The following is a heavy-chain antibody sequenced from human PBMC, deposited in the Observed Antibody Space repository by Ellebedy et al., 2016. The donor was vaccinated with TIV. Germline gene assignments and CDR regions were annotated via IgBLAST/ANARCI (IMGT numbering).Heavy chain of an antibody. CDR3: AKDRGYGSGRSPDY. CDR2: INSDGGEI. Sequence: GGSLRLXCVASGFNFINSWMTWVRQAPGKGLEWVASINSDGGEIRYVDSVKGRFTFSRDNAANSVYLQMNSLRAEDTAVYYCAKDRGYGSGRSPDYWGQGTLVTVSS. D-gene: IGHD3-10*01. V-gene: IGHV3-7*01. CDR1: GFNFINSW. J-gene: IGHJ4*02.